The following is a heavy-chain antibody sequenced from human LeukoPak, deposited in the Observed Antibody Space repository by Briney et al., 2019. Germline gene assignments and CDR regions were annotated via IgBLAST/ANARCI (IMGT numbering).Heavy chain of an antibody. V-gene: IGHV3-30*18. CDR2: ISYDGSNK. CDR3: AKDGRSYSPGWFDP. J-gene: IGHJ5*02. CDR1: GFTFSSYG. Sequence: GGSLRLSYAASGFTFSSYGMHWVRQAPGKGLEWVAVISYDGSNKYYADSVKGRFTISRDNSKNTLYLQMNSLRAEDTAVYYCAKDGRSYSPGWFDPWGQGTLVTVSS. D-gene: IGHD1-26*01.